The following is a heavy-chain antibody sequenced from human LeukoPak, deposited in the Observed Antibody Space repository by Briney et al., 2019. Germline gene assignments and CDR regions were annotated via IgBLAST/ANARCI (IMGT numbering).Heavy chain of an antibody. CDR1: GFTFSSYA. CDR3: TSGYDTNCYYHSGIDY. CDR2: IRSKAYRGTA. V-gene: IGHV3-49*04. Sequence: GGSLRLSCAASGFTFSSYAMSWVRQAPGKGLEWVGFIRSKAYRGTAEYAASVKGRFTISRDDSKNIAYLQTNSLKMEDTAVYFFTSGYDTNCYYHSGIDYWGQGTLVTVSS. J-gene: IGHJ4*02. D-gene: IGHD3-22*01.